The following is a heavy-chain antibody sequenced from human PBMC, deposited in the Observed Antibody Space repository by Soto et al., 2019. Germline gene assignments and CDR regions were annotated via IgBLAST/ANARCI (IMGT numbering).Heavy chain of an antibody. V-gene: IGHV3-53*01. CDR3: ARVDHGDYGWYFDL. D-gene: IGHD4-17*01. Sequence: EVQLVESGGGLIQPGGSLRLSCAASGFTVTNKYMTWVRQAPGKGLEWVSVIYSGGATSYADSVKGRFTISRDNSKEILYLQMNSLRAEETAVYYCARVDHGDYGWYFDLWGRGTLVTVSS. J-gene: IGHJ2*01. CDR2: IYSGGAT. CDR1: GFTVTNKY.